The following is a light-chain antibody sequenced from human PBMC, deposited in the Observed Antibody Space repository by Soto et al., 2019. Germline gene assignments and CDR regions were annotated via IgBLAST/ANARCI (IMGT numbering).Light chain of an antibody. J-gene: IGKJ2*01. V-gene: IGKV3-15*01. CDR2: GAS. CDR1: QSVRTN. Sequence: ETVMTQSPATLSVSPGERVTLSCRASQSVRTNLVWYQQSPGQPPRLLIYGASDRVAGVPDRFSGSGSGTDFTLTISGLQPEDCAVYYCQQYNEWPRTFGQGTKVDIK. CDR3: QQYNEWPRT.